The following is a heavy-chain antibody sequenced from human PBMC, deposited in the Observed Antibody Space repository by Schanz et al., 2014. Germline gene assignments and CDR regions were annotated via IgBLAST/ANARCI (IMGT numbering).Heavy chain of an antibody. CDR2: ISGSGGST. V-gene: IGHV3-23*01. D-gene: IGHD6-19*01. CDR3: ARYNSGHSDY. Sequence: EVQLLESGGGLVRPGGSLRLSCAASGFTFSSYTMNWVRQAPGKGLEWVSAISGSGGSTVYADSVKGRFTISRDNSNNTVFLQMNSLRAEDTAVYYCARYNSGHSDYWGQGTLXTVSS. J-gene: IGHJ4*02. CDR1: GFTFSSYT.